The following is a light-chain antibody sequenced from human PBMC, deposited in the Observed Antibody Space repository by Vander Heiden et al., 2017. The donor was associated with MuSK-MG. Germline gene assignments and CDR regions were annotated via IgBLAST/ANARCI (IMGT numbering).Light chain of an antibody. V-gene: IGKV4-1*01. CDR1: QSVLYSSNNKNY. Sequence: IVMTQSPDSLAVSLGARATINCKSSQSVLYSSNNKNYLAWYQQKPGQRPKLLIYRASTRESGVPDRFSGSGSGTDFTLTISSLQAEDVAVYYCQQDDSTPIYFGLGTKVEIK. CDR3: QQDDSTPIY. J-gene: IGKJ4*01. CDR2: RAS.